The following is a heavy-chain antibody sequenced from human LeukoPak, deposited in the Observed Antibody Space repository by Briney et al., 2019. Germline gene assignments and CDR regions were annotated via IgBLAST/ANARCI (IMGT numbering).Heavy chain of an antibody. J-gene: IGHJ5*02. CDR3: ARDLGITMVRGVNWFDP. V-gene: IGHV4-34*01. D-gene: IGHD3-10*01. CDR1: GGSFSSYY. Sequence: PSETLSLTCAVYGGSFSSYYWSWIRQPPGKGLEWIGEINHSGSTNYNPSLRSRVTIPVDTSKNQFSLKLSSVTAADTAVYYCARDLGITMVRGVNWFDPWGQEPWSPSPQ. CDR2: INHSGST.